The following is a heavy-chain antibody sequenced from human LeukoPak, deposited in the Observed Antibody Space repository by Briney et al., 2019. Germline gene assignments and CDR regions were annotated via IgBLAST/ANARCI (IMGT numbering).Heavy chain of an antibody. CDR2: IKQDGSEK. Sequence: GGSLRLSCAASGFAFSSYWMSWVRQAPGKGLEWVANIKQDGSEKYYVDSVKGRFTISRDNAKSSLYLLMNSLRGEDTAVYYCARDLATAGKFDPWGQGTLVTVSS. CDR1: GFAFSSYW. V-gene: IGHV3-7*04. J-gene: IGHJ5*02. D-gene: IGHD6-13*01. CDR3: ARDLATAGKFDP.